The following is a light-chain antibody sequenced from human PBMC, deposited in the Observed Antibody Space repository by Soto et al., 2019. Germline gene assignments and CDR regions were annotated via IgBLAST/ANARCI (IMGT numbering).Light chain of an antibody. CDR2: GAS. V-gene: IGKV3-15*01. CDR1: QSVSNN. CDR3: QQYTNWWT. J-gene: IGKJ1*01. Sequence: EIVMTQSPATLSVSPGERATLSCRASQSVSNNLAWYQKKPGQAPRLLIYGASTRATGIPARFSGGGSGTEFTLTISSLQSEDFAVYYCQQYTNWWTFGQGTRVEIK.